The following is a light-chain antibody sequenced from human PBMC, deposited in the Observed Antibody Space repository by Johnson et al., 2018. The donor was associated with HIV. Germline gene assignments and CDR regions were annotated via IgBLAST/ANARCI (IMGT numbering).Light chain of an antibody. CDR1: SSNIGNNY. CDR3: GTWDSSLSAYV. Sequence: QSVLTQPPSVSAAPGQKVTISCSGSSSNIGNNYVSWYQQLPGTAPKLLIYDNNKRPSGIPDRFSGSKSGTSATLGITGLTTGDEDDYYCGTWDSSLSAYVFGTGTKVTVL. CDR2: DNN. V-gene: IGLV1-51*01. J-gene: IGLJ1*01.